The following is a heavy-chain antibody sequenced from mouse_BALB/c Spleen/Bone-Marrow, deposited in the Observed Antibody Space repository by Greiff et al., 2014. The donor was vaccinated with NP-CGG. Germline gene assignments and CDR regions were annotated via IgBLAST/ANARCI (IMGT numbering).Heavy chain of an antibody. CDR3: TRVTTDWYFDV. CDR1: GYSFTGYF. Sequence: VQLQQPGPELVKPGASVKISCKASGYSFTGYFMNWVMQSHGKSLEWIGRINPYNGDTFYNQKFKGKATLTVDKSSSTAHMELRSLASEDSAVHYCTRVTTDWYFDVWGAGTTVTVSS. J-gene: IGHJ1*01. V-gene: IGHV1-20*02. CDR2: INPYNGDT. D-gene: IGHD1-1*01.